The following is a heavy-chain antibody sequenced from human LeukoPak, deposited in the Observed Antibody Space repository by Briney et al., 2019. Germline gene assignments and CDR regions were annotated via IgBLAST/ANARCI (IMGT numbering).Heavy chain of an antibody. V-gene: IGHV1-24*01. CDR2: FDPEDGET. J-gene: IGHJ4*02. D-gene: IGHD6-19*01. Sequence: ASVKVSCKVSGYTLTELSMHWVRQAPGKGLEWRGGFDPEDGETIYAQKFQGRVTMTEDTSTDTAYMDLSSLRSEDTAVYYCATRPTNWGIALAAAGEGVYFDYWGQGTLVTVSS. CDR3: ATRPTNWGIALAAAGEGVYFDY. CDR1: GYTLTELS.